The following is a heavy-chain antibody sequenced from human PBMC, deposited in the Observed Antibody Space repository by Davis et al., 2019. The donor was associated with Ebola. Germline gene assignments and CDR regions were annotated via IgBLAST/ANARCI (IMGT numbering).Heavy chain of an antibody. D-gene: IGHD5/OR15-5a*01. CDR1: DGSISSSRYF. CDR3: ARAIAVSTHIDS. Sequence: SETLSLTCTVSDGSISSSRYFWGWIRQPPGKGLESIGTIYSSGSAYYSSSFKSRVTISLDTSKNQLSLKLNSVAAADTAVYFCARAIAVSTHIDSWGQGTLVTVSS. V-gene: IGHV4-39*01. CDR2: IYSSGSA. J-gene: IGHJ4*02.